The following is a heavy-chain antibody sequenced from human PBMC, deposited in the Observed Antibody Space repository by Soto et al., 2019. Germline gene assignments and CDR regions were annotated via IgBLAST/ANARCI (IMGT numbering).Heavy chain of an antibody. CDR1: GFIFNSCA. Sequence: PVGSLRLSCATSGFIFNSCAMSWVRQAPGKGLEWVSTITVGGGSTYYTDSVKGRFTISRDNPKNTLYLQMNSLRAEDTALYYCAKDNSGDFWGQGTLVTVSS. V-gene: IGHV3-23*01. J-gene: IGHJ4*02. CDR3: AKDNSGDF. D-gene: IGHD1-26*01. CDR2: ITVGGGST.